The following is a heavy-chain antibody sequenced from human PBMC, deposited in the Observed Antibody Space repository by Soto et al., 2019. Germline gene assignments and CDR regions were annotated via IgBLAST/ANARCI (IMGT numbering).Heavy chain of an antibody. D-gene: IGHD3-9*01. V-gene: IGHV3-23*01. J-gene: IGHJ1*01. CDR2: ISGTGRVT. CDR1: GFTFSSYA. Sequence: EVQLLESGGGLVQPGGSLKISCAVSGFTFSSYAMSWVRQAPGKGLEWVSGISGTGRVTNYAESVKGRFTISRDNTKNTLYLEMKSLRAEATAVYYCAKDVHYDIVTGIEYFDHWGQGTLVTVSS. CDR3: AKDVHYDIVTGIEYFDH.